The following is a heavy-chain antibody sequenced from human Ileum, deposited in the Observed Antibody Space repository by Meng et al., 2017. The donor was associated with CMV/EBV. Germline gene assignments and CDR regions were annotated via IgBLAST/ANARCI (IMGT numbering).Heavy chain of an antibody. V-gene: IGHV3-21*01. Sequence: GGSLRLSCAASGFTFTSYSVNWVRQAPGKGLEWVSSISSGSTYIYYADSVKGRFTISRDNAKNSLYLQMNNLRVEDTALYYCARFRGDFSNRIDYWGQGTLVTVSS. CDR2: ISSGSTYI. CDR3: ARFRGDFSNRIDY. CDR1: GFTFTSYS. J-gene: IGHJ4*02. D-gene: IGHD4-11*01.